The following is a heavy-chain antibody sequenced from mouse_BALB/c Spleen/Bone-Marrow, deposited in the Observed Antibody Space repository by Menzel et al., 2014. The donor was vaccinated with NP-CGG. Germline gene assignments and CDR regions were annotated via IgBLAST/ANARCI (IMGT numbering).Heavy chain of an antibody. V-gene: IGHV1-15*01. J-gene: IGHJ3*01. Sequence: VQLQQSGAELVRPGASVTLSCKASGYTFTDYEMHWVKQTPVHGLEWIGAIDPETGGTAYNQKFKGKATLTADKSSSTAYMELRSLTSEDFAVYYCTRSETGPFAYWGQGTLVTVSA. CDR3: TRSETGPFAY. D-gene: IGHD4-1*01. CDR1: GYTFTDYE. CDR2: IDPETGGT.